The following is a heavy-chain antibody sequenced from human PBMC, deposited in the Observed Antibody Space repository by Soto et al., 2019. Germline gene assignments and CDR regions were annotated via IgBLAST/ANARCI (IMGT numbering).Heavy chain of an antibody. V-gene: IGHV4-31*03. CDR3: ARDAYWGGDGLGSVCFDL. J-gene: IGHJ2*01. Sequence: QVQLQESGPGLVKPSQTLSLTCTVSGGSISSGGYYWSWIRQHPGKGLEWIGYIYYSGSTYYNPSLKRRVTISVDTSKNQFSLKLSSVTAADTAVYYCARDAYWGGDGLGSVCFDLWGRGTLVTVSS. D-gene: IGHD2-21*02. CDR2: IYYSGST. CDR1: GGSISSGGYY.